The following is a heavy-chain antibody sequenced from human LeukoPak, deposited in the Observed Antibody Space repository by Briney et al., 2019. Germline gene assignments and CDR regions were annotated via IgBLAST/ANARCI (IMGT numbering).Heavy chain of an antibody. CDR2: MSYDGSNK. D-gene: IGHD6-19*01. CDR3: ARGSRAVRWYFDL. Sequence: PGRSLRLSCAASGFTFSSYAMHWVRQAPGKGPEWVAVMSYDGSNKYYADSVKGRFTISRDNAKDSSYLQMNNLKAEDTAVYYCARGSRAVRWYFDLWGRGTLVTVSS. V-gene: IGHV3-30*04. J-gene: IGHJ2*01. CDR1: GFTFSSYA.